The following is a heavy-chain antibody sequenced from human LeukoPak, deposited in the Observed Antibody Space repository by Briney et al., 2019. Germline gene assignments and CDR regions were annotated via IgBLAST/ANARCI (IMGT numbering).Heavy chain of an antibody. D-gene: IGHD3-22*01. CDR1: GFTFSNYA. J-gene: IGHJ3*02. CDR2: IYSGGST. Sequence: PGGSLRLSCAASGFTFSNYAMSWVRQAPGKGLEWVSVIYSGGSTYYADSVKGRFTISRDNSKNTLYLQMNSLRAEDTAVYYCASPGGYYYDSSGTPGSNAFDIWGQGTMVTVSS. CDR3: ASPGGYYYDSSGTPGSNAFDI. V-gene: IGHV3-53*01.